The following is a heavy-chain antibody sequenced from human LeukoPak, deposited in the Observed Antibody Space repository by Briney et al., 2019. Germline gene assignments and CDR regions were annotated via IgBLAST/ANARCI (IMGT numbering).Heavy chain of an antibody. J-gene: IGHJ3*02. V-gene: IGHV1-69*05. CDR1: GGTFSSYA. CDR2: IIPIFHTT. D-gene: IGHD3-22*01. Sequence: ASVKVSCKASGGTFSSYAISWVRQAPGQGLEWMGRIIPIFHTTNYAQKFQGRVTITTEQSTSTAYMELSSLGSEDTDVYYCARDIPGSSGYFNDAFDMWGQGTMVTVSS. CDR3: ARDIPGSSGYFNDAFDM.